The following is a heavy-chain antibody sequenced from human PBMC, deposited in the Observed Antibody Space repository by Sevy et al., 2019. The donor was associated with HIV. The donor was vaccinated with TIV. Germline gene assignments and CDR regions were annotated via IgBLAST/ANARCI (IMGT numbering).Heavy chain of an antibody. D-gene: IGHD3-22*01. V-gene: IGHV3-48*01. CDR2: ISSSSSTI. Sequence: GGCLRLSCAASGFTFSSYSMNWVRQAPGKGLEWVSYISSSSSTIYYADSVEGRFTISRDNAKNSLYLQMNSLRAEDTAVYYSARVPVYDSGGYRLYYYGTDVWGQGTTVTVSS. CDR3: ARVPVYDSGGYRLYYYGTDV. CDR1: GFTFSSYS. J-gene: IGHJ6*02.